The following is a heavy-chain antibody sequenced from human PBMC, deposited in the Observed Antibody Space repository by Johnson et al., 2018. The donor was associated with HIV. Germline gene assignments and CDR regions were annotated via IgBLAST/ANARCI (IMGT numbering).Heavy chain of an antibody. CDR2: ISSSGSTI. J-gene: IGHJ3*02. D-gene: IGHD3-22*01. V-gene: IGHV3-11*04. CDR3: ARDLVPYYYDSSGYSYAFDI. Sequence: QVLLVESGGGLVKPGGSLRLSCAASGFTFSDYYMSWIRQAPGKGLEWVSYISSSGSTIYYADSVKGRFTISRDNAKNSLYLQMNSLRAEDTAVYYCARDLVPYYYDSSGYSYAFDIWGQGTMVTVSS. CDR1: GFTFSDYY.